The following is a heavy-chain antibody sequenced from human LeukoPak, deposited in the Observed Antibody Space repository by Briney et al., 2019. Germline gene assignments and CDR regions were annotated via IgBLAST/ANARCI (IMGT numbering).Heavy chain of an antibody. CDR2: IYPGDSDT. CDR1: GYSFTSYW. CDR3: ASLQGLRCGPLNY. J-gene: IGHJ4*02. Sequence: GESLKSSCKGSGYSFTSYWIGWVRHMPGKGLEWMGIIYPGDSDTRYSPSLQGQVTISSDKSISTACLQWSSLKGPGTATYSCASLQGLRCGPLNYWAKGTLVTVSS. D-gene: IGHD4/OR15-4a*01. V-gene: IGHV5-51*01.